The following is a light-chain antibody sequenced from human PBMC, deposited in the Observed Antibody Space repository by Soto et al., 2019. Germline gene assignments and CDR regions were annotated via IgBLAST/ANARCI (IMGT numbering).Light chain of an antibody. J-gene: IGLJ3*02. CDR3: QSYDSSLSYWV. V-gene: IGLV1-40*01. CDR1: SSNIGAGYD. Sequence: QSVLTLPPSVSGAPGQRVTISCTGSSSNIGAGYDVHWYQQLPGTAPKLLVSGNTNRPSGVPDRFSGSKSGTSASLAITGLQAEDEADYYCQSYDSSLSYWVFGGGTKLTVL. CDR2: GNT.